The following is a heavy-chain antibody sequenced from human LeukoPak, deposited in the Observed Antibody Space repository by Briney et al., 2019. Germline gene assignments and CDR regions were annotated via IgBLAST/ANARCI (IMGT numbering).Heavy chain of an antibody. D-gene: IGHD5-24*01. Sequence: PGGSLRLSCAASGFIFTKYWMHWVRQAPGKGLVWVSHVNSDGSATSYADSVKGRFTISRDNAKNSLYLQMNSLRVEDTAVYYCAKEGRSLQTYWGQGTLVTVSS. J-gene: IGHJ4*02. V-gene: IGHV3-74*01. CDR1: GFIFTKYW. CDR2: VNSDGSAT. CDR3: AKEGRSLQTY.